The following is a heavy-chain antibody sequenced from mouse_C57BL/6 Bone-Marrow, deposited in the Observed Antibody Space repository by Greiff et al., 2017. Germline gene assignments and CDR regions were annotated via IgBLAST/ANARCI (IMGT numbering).Heavy chain of an antibody. V-gene: IGHV1-64*01. Sequence: VQLQQPGAELVKPGASVKLSCKASGYTFTSYWMHWVKQRSGQGLEWIGMIHPNSGSTNYNEKFKSKATLTVDKASSTAYMQLSSLTSDDSAVYYCARGWLLRIDYWGQGTTLTVSS. J-gene: IGHJ2*01. CDR2: IHPNSGST. CDR3: ARGWLLRIDY. D-gene: IGHD2-3*01. CDR1: GYTFTSYW.